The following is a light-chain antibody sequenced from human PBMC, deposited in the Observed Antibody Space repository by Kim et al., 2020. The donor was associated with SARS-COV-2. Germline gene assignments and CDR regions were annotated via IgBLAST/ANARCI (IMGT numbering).Light chain of an antibody. CDR2: DAS. CDR1: QSISSW. J-gene: IGKJ2*01. Sequence: SVGDRVTITGRASQSISSWLAWYQQKPGKAPKLLIYDASSLESGVPSRFSGSGSGTEFTLTISSLQPDDFATYYCQQYNSYSPGYTFGQGTKLEI. V-gene: IGKV1-5*01. CDR3: QQYNSYSPGYT.